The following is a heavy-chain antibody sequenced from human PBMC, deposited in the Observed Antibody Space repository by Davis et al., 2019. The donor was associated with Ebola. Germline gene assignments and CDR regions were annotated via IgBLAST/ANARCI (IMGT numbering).Heavy chain of an antibody. CDR2: VILKSGAT. D-gene: IGHD4-11*01. CDR1: GYTFIDYN. V-gene: IGHV1-2*06. CDR3: ARGHNYAHEY. Sequence: ASVQVSCKASGYTFIDYNIHWMRQAPGQGLEWLGRVILKSGATNYAQKLQGRVTMTRDTSISTVYMELSSLRSDDTADYYCARGHNYAHEYWGQGTLVTVSS. J-gene: IGHJ4*02.